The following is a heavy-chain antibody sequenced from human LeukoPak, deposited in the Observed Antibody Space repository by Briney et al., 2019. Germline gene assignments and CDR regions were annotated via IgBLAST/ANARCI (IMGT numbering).Heavy chain of an antibody. D-gene: IGHD1-26*01. CDR2: IIPIFGTA. CDR1: GGTFSSYA. Sequence: SVKVSCKASGGTFSSYAISWVRQAPGQGLEWMGGIIPIFGTANYAQKFQGRVTITADKSTSTAYMELSSLRSEDTAVYYCARGLVGATARHDAFDIWGQGTMVTVSS. J-gene: IGHJ3*02. CDR3: ARGLVGATARHDAFDI. V-gene: IGHV1-69*06.